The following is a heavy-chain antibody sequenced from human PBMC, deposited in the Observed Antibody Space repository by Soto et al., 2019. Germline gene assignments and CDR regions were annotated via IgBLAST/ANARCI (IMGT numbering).Heavy chain of an antibody. CDR3: ARDPEQWLARGLFDP. CDR1: GGTFSSYA. Sequence: QVQLVQSGAEVKKPGSSVKVSCKASGGTFSSYAISWVRQAPGQGLEWMGGIIPIFGTANYAQKFQGRVTITADESTSKAYMELSSLRSEDTAVYYCARDPEQWLARGLFDPWGPGTLVTVSS. V-gene: IGHV1-69*01. CDR2: IIPIFGTA. D-gene: IGHD6-19*01. J-gene: IGHJ5*02.